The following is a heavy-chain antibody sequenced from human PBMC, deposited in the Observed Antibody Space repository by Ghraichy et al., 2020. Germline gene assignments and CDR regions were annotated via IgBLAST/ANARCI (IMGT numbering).Heavy chain of an antibody. CDR3: ASTAAAGVFDY. D-gene: IGHD6-13*01. Sequence: SETLSLTCTVSGGSISSYYWSWIRQPPGKGLEWIGYIYYSGSTNYNPSLKSRVTISVDTSKNQFSLKLSSVTAADTAVYYCASTAAAGVFDYWGQGTLVTVSS. CDR2: IYYSGST. V-gene: IGHV4-59*01. CDR1: GGSISSYY. J-gene: IGHJ4*02.